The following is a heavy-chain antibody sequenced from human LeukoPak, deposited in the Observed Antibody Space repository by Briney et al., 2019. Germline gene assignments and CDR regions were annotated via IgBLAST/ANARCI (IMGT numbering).Heavy chain of an antibody. CDR3: ARSNYYDSSGYPSDAFDI. CDR2: IIPILGIA. V-gene: IGHV1-69*04. Sequence: SVKVSCKASGGTFSSYAISWVRQAPGQELEWMGRIIPILGIANYAQKFQGRVTITADKSTSTAYMELSSLRSEGTAVYYCARSNYYDSSGYPSDAFDIWGQGTMVTVSS. CDR1: GGTFSSYA. J-gene: IGHJ3*02. D-gene: IGHD3-22*01.